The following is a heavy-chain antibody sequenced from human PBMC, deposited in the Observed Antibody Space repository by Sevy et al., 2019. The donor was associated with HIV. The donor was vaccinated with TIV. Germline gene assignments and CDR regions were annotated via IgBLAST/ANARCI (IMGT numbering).Heavy chain of an antibody. CDR3: ANAYSGSYSHSYLYALDV. CDR1: GFSFSYYS. V-gene: IGHV3-30*18. Sequence: GGSLRLSCIGSGFSFSYYSIHWVRQSPGKGLDWVALISHDGINEYYADSVKGRFTISMDNSRNTVYLAMNSLRNEDTAIYFCANAYSGSYSHSYLYALDVWGQGTTVTVSS. J-gene: IGHJ6*02. D-gene: IGHD1-26*01. CDR2: ISHDGINE.